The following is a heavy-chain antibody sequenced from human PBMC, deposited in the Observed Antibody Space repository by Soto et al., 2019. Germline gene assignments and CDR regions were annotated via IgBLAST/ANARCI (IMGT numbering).Heavy chain of an antibody. CDR1: GGSITSSSYY. D-gene: IGHD3-10*01. Sequence: QLQLQESGPGLVKPSETLSLTCTVSGGSITSSSYYWDWIRQPPVEGLEWIGSIYYSGSTYYNPSLKSRVTISVDTSKNQFSLRLNSVTDGDTALYYCARRGSGSGSSSFFDYWGQGTLVTVSS. CDR2: IYYSGST. J-gene: IGHJ4*02. V-gene: IGHV4-39*01. CDR3: ARRGSGSGSSSFFDY.